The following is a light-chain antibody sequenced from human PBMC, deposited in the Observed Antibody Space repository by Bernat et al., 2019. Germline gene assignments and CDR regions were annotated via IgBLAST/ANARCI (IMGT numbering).Light chain of an antibody. CDR2: DVS. CDR1: SSDVGGYDY. J-gene: IGLJ1*01. CDR3: GSYTTISTLV. Sequence: QSALTQPASVSGSPGQSIAISCTGTSSDVGGYDYVSWYQQHPGKAPKLMIYDVSNRPSGVSNRFSGSKSGNTASLTISGLQAEDEADYYCGSYTTISTLVFGTGTKVTVL. V-gene: IGLV2-14*03.